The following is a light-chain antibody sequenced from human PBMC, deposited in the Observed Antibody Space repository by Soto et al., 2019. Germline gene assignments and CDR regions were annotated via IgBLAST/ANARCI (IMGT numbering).Light chain of an antibody. J-gene: IGKJ5*01. CDR2: DAS. CDR1: QSIRNS. Sequence: DIQMTQSPSSLSASVGDRVTITCRASQSIRNSLNWYQQKPGKDPKLLIYDASNLETGVPSRFSGSGSGTDFNFTISRLQTEDIATYYCQQYDNLTITFGQGTRLEIK. CDR3: QQYDNLTIT. V-gene: IGKV1-33*01.